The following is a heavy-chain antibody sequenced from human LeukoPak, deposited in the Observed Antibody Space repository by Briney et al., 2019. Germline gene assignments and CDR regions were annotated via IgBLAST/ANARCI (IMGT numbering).Heavy chain of an antibody. V-gene: IGHV4-59*01. J-gene: IGHJ4*02. CDR3: ARNVEIDYFDY. D-gene: IGHD5-24*01. Sequence: SETLSLTCTVSGGSISSYYWSWIRQPPGKGLEWIGYIYYSGSTNYNPSLKSRVTISVDTSKNQFSLKLSSVTAADTAVYYCARNVEIDYFDYWGQGTLVTVSS. CDR2: IYYSGST. CDR1: GGSISSYY.